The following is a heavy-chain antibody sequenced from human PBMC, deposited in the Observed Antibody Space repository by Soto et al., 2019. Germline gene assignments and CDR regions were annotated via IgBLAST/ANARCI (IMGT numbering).Heavy chain of an antibody. Sequence: QVQLVQSGAEVKKPGASVKVSCEASGYTFTGYYMHWVRQAPGQGFEWMGRISPKSGGTNYAQKVEGRLTMTWDTSLKTAYMELSSLISEDTAVYYCARPPGYISDWYYFDLWGQGTLVTVSS. CDR3: ARPPGYISDWYYFDL. D-gene: IGHD3-9*01. V-gene: IGHV1-2*02. J-gene: IGHJ4*02. CDR2: ISPKSGGT. CDR1: GYTFTGYY.